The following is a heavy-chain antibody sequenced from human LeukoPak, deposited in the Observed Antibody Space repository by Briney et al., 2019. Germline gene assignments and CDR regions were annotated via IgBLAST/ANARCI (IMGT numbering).Heavy chain of an antibody. CDR1: GFTFDEYA. Sequence: GGSLRLSCAASGFTFDEYAMHWVRQAPGRGLEWVSGISWNSGLIDYADSVKGRFTISRDNAKNSLYLQMNSLKAEDTAFYYCAKVGIFGLVTYYFDYWGQGTLVTVSS. D-gene: IGHD3/OR15-3a*01. V-gene: IGHV3-9*01. J-gene: IGHJ4*02. CDR2: ISWNSGLI. CDR3: AKVGIFGLVTYYFDY.